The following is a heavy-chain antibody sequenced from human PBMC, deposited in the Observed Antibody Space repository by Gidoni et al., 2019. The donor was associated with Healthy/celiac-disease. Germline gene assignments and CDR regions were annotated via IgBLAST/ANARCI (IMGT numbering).Heavy chain of an antibody. J-gene: IGHJ4*02. Sequence: QVQLVQSGAEVQKPGASVKLPCKASGYTFTGYYMHWGRQVPGTGLEWMGWINPNSGGTNYAQKFQGWVTMTRDTSISTAYMELSRLRSDDTAVYYCARSSIAVAGEPYYFDYWGQGTLVTVSS. D-gene: IGHD6-19*01. V-gene: IGHV1-2*04. CDR1: GYTFTGYY. CDR3: ARSSIAVAGEPYYFDY. CDR2: INPNSGGT.